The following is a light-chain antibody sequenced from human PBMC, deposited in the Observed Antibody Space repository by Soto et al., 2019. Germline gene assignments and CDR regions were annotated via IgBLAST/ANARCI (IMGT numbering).Light chain of an antibody. V-gene: IGKV1-5*01. CDR1: QSISSW. J-gene: IGKJ1*01. CDR3: QQYNSYLTCT. Sequence: DIQMTQSPSTLSASVGDRVTITCRASQSISSWLAWYQQKPGKAPKLLIYDASSLESGVPSRFSGSGSGTEYTLTISSLQPDDFATYYCQQYNSYLTCTFGQGTKVEIQ. CDR2: DAS.